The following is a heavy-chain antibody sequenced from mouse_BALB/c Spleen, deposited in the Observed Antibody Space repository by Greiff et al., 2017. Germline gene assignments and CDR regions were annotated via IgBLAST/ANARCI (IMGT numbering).Heavy chain of an antibody. CDR1: GFTFSSYG. Sequence: EVMLVESGGDLVKPGGSLKLSCAASGFTFSSYGMSWVRQTPDKRLEWVATISSGGSYTYYPDSVKGRFTISRDNAKNTLYLQMSSLKSEDTAMYYCARQGDGYWFAYWGQGTLVTVSA. V-gene: IGHV5-6*01. CDR3: ARQGDGYWFAY. CDR2: ISSGGSYT. D-gene: IGHD2-3*01. J-gene: IGHJ3*01.